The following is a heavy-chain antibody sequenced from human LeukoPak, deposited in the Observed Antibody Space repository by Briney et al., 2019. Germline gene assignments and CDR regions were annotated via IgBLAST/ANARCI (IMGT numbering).Heavy chain of an antibody. CDR3: SNWVEGARPSLDY. Sequence: GGSLRLSCSASGFTFRSYAMAWVRQAPGTGLGWVSAISNSDRNTYYADSVKGRFTISRDNSKNTLYLEMNSLRAEDTAVYYCSNWVEGARPSLDYWGQGALVTVSS. CDR2: ISNSDRNT. J-gene: IGHJ4*02. CDR1: GFTFRSYA. D-gene: IGHD6-6*01. V-gene: IGHV3-23*01.